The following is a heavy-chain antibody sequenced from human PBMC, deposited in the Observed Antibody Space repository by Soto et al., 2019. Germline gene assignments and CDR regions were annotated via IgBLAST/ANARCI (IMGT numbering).Heavy chain of an antibody. CDR1: GFTFSSYA. Sequence: GGSLRLSCAASGFTFSSYAMSWVRQAPGKGLEWVSAISGSGGSTYYADSVKGRFTISRDNSKNTLYLQMNSLRAEDTAVYYCARGTDHSGQCDAFDIWGQGTMVTVSS. V-gene: IGHV3-23*01. CDR2: ISGSGGST. CDR3: ARGTDHSGQCDAFDI. D-gene: IGHD6-25*01. J-gene: IGHJ3*02.